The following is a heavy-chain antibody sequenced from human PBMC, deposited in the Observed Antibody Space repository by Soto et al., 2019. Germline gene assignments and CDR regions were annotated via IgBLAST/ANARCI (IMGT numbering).Heavy chain of an antibody. Sequence: GGSLRLSCAASGFTFISYAMHWVRQAPGKGLEWVAGISYDGSNKYYADSVKGRVTISRDNSKNTLYLQMNSLRAEDTAVYYCARDPSPLHYYDSSGYYPPYYFDSWGQGTLVTVSS. CDR1: GFTFISYA. J-gene: IGHJ4*02. V-gene: IGHV3-30-3*01. D-gene: IGHD3-22*01. CDR2: ISYDGSNK. CDR3: ARDPSPLHYYDSSGYYPPYYFDS.